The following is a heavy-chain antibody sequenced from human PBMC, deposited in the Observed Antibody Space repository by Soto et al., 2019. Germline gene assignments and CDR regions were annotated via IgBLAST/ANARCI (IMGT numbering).Heavy chain of an antibody. D-gene: IGHD4-17*01. J-gene: IGHJ4*02. Sequence: SETLSLTCAVSGGSISSGGYSWSWIRQPPGKGLEWIGYIYHSGSTYYDPSLKSRVTISVDRSKNQFSLKLSSVTAADTAVYYCAREAAYGGKRAAFDYSGQRTLVTVSS. CDR3: AREAAYGGKRAAFDY. CDR2: IYHSGST. V-gene: IGHV4-30-2*01. CDR1: GGSISSGGYS.